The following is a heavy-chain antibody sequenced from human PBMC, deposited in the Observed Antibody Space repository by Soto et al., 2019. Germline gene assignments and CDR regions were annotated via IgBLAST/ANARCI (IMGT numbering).Heavy chain of an antibody. CDR2: INSDGSST. CDR1: GFTFSSYW. V-gene: IGHV3-74*01. CDR3: ARDLGSSSWYRGNWFDP. Sequence: SGGSLRLSCAASGFTFSSYWMHWVRQAPGKGLVWVSRINSDGSSTSYADSVKGRFTISRDNAKNTLYLQMNSLRAEDTAVYYCARDLGSSSWYRGNWFDPWGQGTLVTVSS. J-gene: IGHJ5*02. D-gene: IGHD6-13*01.